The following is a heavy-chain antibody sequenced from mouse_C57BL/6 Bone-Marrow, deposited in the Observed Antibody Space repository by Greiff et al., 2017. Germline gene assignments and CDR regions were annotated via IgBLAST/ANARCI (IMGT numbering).Heavy chain of an antibody. Sequence: QVQLQQSGAELVKPGASVKMSCKASGYTFTTYPIEWMKQNHGKSLEWIGNFHPYNDDTKYNQKFKGKSTLTVDKSSSTAYMQLSSLTSEDSAVYYCARSGQAWFAYWGQGTLVTVSA. V-gene: IGHV1-47*01. CDR3: ARSGQAWFAY. D-gene: IGHD3-2*02. J-gene: IGHJ3*01. CDR2: FHPYNDDT. CDR1: GYTFTTYP.